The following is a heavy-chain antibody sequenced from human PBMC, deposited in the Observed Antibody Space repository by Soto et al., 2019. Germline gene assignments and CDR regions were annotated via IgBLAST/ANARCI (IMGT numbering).Heavy chain of an antibody. D-gene: IGHD3-22*01. CDR2: ISGSGGST. CDR3: AKGLQRGYSDGLYYYYGMDV. Sequence: GGSLRLSCAASGFTFSSYAMSWVRQAPGKGLEWVSAISGSGGSTYYADSVKGRFTISRDNSKNTLYLRMNSLRAEDTAVYYCAKGLQRGYSDGLYYYYGMDVWGQGTTVTVSS. CDR1: GFTFSSYA. V-gene: IGHV3-23*01. J-gene: IGHJ6*02.